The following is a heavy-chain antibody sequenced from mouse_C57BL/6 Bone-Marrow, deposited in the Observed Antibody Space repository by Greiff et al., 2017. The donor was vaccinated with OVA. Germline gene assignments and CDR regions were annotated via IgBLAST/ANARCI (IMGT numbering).Heavy chain of an antibody. D-gene: IGHD1-1*01. CDR2: IDPANGNT. CDR3: ARDTNYYESSSLYAMDY. Sequence: EVQLQQSVAELVRPGASVKLSCTASGFNIKNTYMHWVKQRPEQGLEWIGRIDPANGNTKYAPKFQGQATISADPSNNTAYLQLSSLTSEDTAIYYCARDTNYYESSSLYAMDYWGQGTSVTVSS. J-gene: IGHJ4*01. CDR1: GFNIKNTY. V-gene: IGHV14-3*01.